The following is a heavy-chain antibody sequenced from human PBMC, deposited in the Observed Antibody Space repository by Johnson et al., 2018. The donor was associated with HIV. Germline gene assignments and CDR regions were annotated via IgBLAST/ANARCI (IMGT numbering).Heavy chain of an antibody. CDR3: ARDGESQQLPLGDAFDI. D-gene: IGHD6-13*01. J-gene: IGHJ3*02. V-gene: IGHV3-30*03. Sequence: QVQLVESGGGVVQPGRSLRLSCAASGFIFSSYGMHWVRQAPGKGLEWVAVISYDGTNKYYADSVKGRFTISRDNSKKTLYLQMNSLRAEDTAVYYCARDGESQQLPLGDAFDIWGQGTMVTVSS. CDR2: ISYDGTNK. CDR1: GFIFSSYG.